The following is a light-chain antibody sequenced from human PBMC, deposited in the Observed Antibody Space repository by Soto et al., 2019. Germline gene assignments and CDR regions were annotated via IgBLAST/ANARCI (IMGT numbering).Light chain of an antibody. V-gene: IGKV1-39*01. Sequence: DIQMTQSPSSLSASVGDRVSITCRANQTIRNFLPWYQQKPGKVPKFLIYAASSLVDGVPSRFSGSGSVADFTLTISSLQPEDFATYYCQQSYSIPYTFGQGTKLDIK. CDR3: QQSYSIPYT. CDR2: AAS. J-gene: IGKJ2*01. CDR1: QTIRNF.